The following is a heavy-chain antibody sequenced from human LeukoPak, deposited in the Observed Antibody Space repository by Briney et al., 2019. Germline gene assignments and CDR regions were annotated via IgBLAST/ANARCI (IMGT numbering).Heavy chain of an antibody. D-gene: IGHD3-3*01. CDR1: GFTFSSYG. CDR3: AGDRADFWSGLVGNYYYGMDV. CDR2: IWYDGSNK. Sequence: PGRSLRLSCAASGFTFSSYGMHWVRQAPGKGLEWVAVIWYDGSNKYYADSVKGRFTISRDNSKNTLYLQMNSLRAEDTAVYYCAGDRADFWSGLVGNYYYGMDVWGQGTTVTVSS. J-gene: IGHJ6*02. V-gene: IGHV3-33*01.